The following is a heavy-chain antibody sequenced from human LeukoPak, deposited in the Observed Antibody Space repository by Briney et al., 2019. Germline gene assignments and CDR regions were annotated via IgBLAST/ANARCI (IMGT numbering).Heavy chain of an antibody. Sequence: AGGSLRLSCATSGFTFRNYWFSWVRQAPGKGLEWVANIKEDGSAKNYVDFVKGRFTISRDNAKNALYLQMNSLRVEDTAVYYCARDKAYNSFDLWGQGTLVIVSS. V-gene: IGHV3-7*01. CDR2: IKEDGSAK. D-gene: IGHD1-14*01. J-gene: IGHJ5*02. CDR1: GFTFRNYW. CDR3: ARDKAYNSFDL.